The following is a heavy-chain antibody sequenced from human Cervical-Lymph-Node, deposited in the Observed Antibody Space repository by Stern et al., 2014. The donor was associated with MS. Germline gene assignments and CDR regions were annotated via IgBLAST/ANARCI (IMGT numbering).Heavy chain of an antibody. V-gene: IGHV3-9*01. J-gene: IGHJ4*02. CDR3: AKDRTSSSWGVDY. CDR1: GFNFGDYG. CDR2: ISWNSDKI. D-gene: IGHD6-19*01. Sequence: VQLVESGGGLVQPGRSLRLSCAASGFNFGDYGMHWVRPAPGKGLEWVSGISWNSDKIVYAESVKGRFAISRDNAKDSLYLQMDSLRVEDTALYYCAKDRTSSSWGVDYWGQGTLVTVSS.